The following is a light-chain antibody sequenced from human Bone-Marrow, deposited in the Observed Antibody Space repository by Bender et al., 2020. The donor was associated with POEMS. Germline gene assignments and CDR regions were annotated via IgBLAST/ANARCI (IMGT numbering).Light chain of an antibody. CDR1: TGAITSGYF. CDR3: LLYYGGAQLV. Sequence: QTVVTQEPSLTVSPGGTVTLTCASSTGAITSGYFPSWFQQKPGQAPTPLIYNTDNRHSWTPVRFSGSLLGGKAALTLSGVQPEDEADYYCLLYYGGAQLVFGGGTKLTVL. V-gene: IGLV7-43*01. CDR2: NTD. J-gene: IGLJ3*02.